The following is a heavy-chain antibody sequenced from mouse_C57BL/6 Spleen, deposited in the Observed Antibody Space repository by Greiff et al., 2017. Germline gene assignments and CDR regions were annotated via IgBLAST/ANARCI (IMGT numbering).Heavy chain of an antibody. V-gene: IGHV1-80*01. CDR2: LYPGDGDT. CDR1: GYAFSSYW. D-gene: IGHD2-3*01. CDR3: ARSGWLLDWYFDV. Sequence: VQLQQSGAELVKPGASVKISCKASGYAFSSYWMNWVKQRPGKGLEWIGQLYPGDGDTNYNGKFKGKATLTADESSSTAYMQLSSLTSEDSAVYFCARSGWLLDWYFDVWGTGTTVTVSS. J-gene: IGHJ1*03.